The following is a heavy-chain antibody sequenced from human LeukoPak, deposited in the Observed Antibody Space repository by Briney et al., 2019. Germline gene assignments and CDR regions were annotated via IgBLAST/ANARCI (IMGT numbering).Heavy chain of an antibody. CDR2: INPNSGGT. CDR3: ARENSDHSSSWYEPTAFDY. D-gene: IGHD6-13*01. V-gene: IGHV1-2*02. Sequence: ASVKVSCKASGYTFTSYGISWVRQAPGQGLEWMGWINPNSGGTNYAQKFQGRVTMTRDTSISTAYMELSRLRSDDTAVYYCARENSDHSSSWYEPTAFDYWGQGTLVTVSS. CDR1: GYTFTSYG. J-gene: IGHJ4*02.